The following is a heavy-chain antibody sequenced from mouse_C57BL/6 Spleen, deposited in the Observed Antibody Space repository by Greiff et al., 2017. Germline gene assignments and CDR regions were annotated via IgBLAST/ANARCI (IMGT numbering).Heavy chain of an antibody. Sequence: VQLQQSGAELVRPGASVTLSCKASGYTFTDYEMHWVKQTPVHGLEWIGAIDPETGGTAYNQKFKGKAILTADKSSSTAYMELRSLTSEDSAVYYCTRCYYYAMDYWGQGTSGTVSS. CDR3: TRCYYYAMDY. CDR1: GYTFTDYE. J-gene: IGHJ4*01. CDR2: IDPETGGT. V-gene: IGHV1-15*01.